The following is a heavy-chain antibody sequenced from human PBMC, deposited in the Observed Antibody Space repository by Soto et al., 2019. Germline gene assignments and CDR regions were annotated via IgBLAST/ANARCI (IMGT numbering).Heavy chain of an antibody. Sequence: KPSETLSLTCAVSGGSISSGGYSWSWIRQPPWKGLEWIGYIYHSGSTYYNPSLKSRVTISVDRSKNQFSLKLSSVTAADTAVYYCARGSSNVGAERGNWFDPWGQGXLVTVYS. J-gene: IGHJ5*02. CDR1: GGSISSGGYS. CDR3: ARGSSNVGAERGNWFDP. D-gene: IGHD1-26*01. CDR2: IYHSGST. V-gene: IGHV4-30-2*01.